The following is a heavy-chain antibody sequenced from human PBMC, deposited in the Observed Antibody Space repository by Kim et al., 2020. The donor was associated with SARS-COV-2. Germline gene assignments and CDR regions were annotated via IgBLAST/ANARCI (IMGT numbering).Heavy chain of an antibody. CDR2: ISGSGGST. V-gene: IGHV3-23*01. CDR3: ARAFGSSWFDY. J-gene: IGHJ5*01. CDR1: GFTFNNYG. D-gene: IGHD3-16*01. Sequence: GGSLRLSCAASGFTFNNYGMSWVRQAPGKGLEWVAGISGSGGSTDYADSVKGRFTISRDNSKNTLYLQMNSLRGEDTALYYCARAFGSSWFDYWGQGTL.